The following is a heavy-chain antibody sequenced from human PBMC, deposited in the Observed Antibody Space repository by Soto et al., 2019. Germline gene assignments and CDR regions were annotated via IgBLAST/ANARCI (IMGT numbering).Heavy chain of an antibody. Sequence: QPGGCLRLTCAAGKCIYSSCPRISICQAQGKGLEWVAVISYDGRVKYYVDSVKGRFTISRDDSKNTLYLQMNSLRVDDTAVYYCARDFIVGAPDYFDYWGQGTLVTVS. J-gene: IGHJ4*02. V-gene: IGHV3-30*04. CDR1: KCIYSSCP. D-gene: IGHD1-26*01. CDR3: ARDFIVGAPDYFDY. CDR2: ISYDGRVK.